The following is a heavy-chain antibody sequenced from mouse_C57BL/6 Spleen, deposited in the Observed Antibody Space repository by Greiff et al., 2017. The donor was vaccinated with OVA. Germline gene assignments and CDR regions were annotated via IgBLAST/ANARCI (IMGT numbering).Heavy chain of an antibody. V-gene: IGHV1-84*01. CDR1: GYTFTDYY. J-gene: IGHJ3*01. CDR2: IYPGSGNT. D-gene: IGHD3-3*01. CDR3: ARGDVGSWFSY. Sequence: VQLQQSGPELVKPGASVKISCKASGYTFTDYYINWVKQRPGQGLEWIGWIYPGSGNTKYNEKFKGKATLTVATSSSTAYVQLSSLTSDDSAVYFCARGDVGSWFSYWGQGTLVTVSA.